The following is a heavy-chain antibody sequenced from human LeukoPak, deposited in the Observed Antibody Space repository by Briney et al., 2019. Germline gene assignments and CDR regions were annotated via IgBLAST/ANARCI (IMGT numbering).Heavy chain of an antibody. CDR2: IIPIFGTA. V-gene: IGHV1-69*05. J-gene: IGHJ4*02. CDR3: ARVVYYSVSGSYGVLDY. CDR1: GGTFSSYA. D-gene: IGHD3-10*01. Sequence: ASVKVSCKASGGTFSSYAISWVRQAPGQGLEWMGGIIPIFGTANYAQKFQGRVTITTDESTSTAYMELSSLRSEDTAVYYCARVVYYSVSGSYGVLDYWGQGTLVTVSS.